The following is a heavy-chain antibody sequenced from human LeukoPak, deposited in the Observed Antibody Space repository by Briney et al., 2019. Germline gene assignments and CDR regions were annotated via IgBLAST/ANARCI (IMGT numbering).Heavy chain of an antibody. Sequence: NPSQTLSLTCTVSGGSISSGTYYWSWIRQHPGKGLEWIGYIYYSGSTYYNPSLKSRLTISVDTSKNQFSLKLSSVTAADTAVYHCARVNGDYAEAWGQGTLVTVSS. CDR2: IYYSGST. CDR3: ARVNGDYAEA. D-gene: IGHD4-17*01. CDR1: GGSISSGTYY. V-gene: IGHV4-31*03. J-gene: IGHJ4*02.